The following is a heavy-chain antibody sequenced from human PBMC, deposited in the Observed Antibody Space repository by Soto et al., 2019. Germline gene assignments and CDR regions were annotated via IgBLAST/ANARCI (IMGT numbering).Heavy chain of an antibody. J-gene: IGHJ4*02. D-gene: IGHD2-2*01. CDR3: AIASYQMLSPVDY. Sequence: QVQLVQSGAEVKKPGSSVKVSCWASGGTFSRYTITWMRQAPGQGLEWMGMIIPSIGITNYAQRLQSRLTMTADQSTSTAYMELRRLRTDDTAVYYCAIASYQMLSPVDYWDQGNLVTVSS. CDR2: IIPSIGIT. CDR1: GGTFSRYT. V-gene: IGHV1-69*02.